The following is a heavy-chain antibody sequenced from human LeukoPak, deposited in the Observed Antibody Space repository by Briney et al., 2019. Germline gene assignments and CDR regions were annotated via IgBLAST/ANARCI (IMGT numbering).Heavy chain of an antibody. J-gene: IGHJ4*02. CDR3: ASTYYYDSSGYYRFDY. CDR2: IYTSGST. V-gene: IGHV4-4*07. CDR1: GGSISSYY. Sequence: PSETLSLTCTVSGGSISSYYWSWIRQPAGKGLEWIGRIYTSGSTNCNPSLKSRVTMSVDTSKNQFSLKLSSVTAADTAVYYCASTYYYDSSGYYRFDYWGQGTLVTVSS. D-gene: IGHD3-22*01.